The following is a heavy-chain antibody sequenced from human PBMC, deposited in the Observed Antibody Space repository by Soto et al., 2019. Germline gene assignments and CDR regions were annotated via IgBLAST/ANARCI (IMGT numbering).Heavy chain of an antibody. CDR1: GDSVSSNSAA. V-gene: IGHV6-1*01. Sequence: QVQLQQSGPGLVKPSQTVSLTCAISGDSVSSNSAAWNWIRQAPSRGLEWLGRTSYRSKWDHDYAVSVKSRININADTSKNQFALQLNSVTPEDTAVYYCARGGGNGMDVWGLGTTVTVSS. J-gene: IGHJ6*02. D-gene: IGHD3-3*01. CDR2: TSYRSKWDH. CDR3: ARGGGNGMDV.